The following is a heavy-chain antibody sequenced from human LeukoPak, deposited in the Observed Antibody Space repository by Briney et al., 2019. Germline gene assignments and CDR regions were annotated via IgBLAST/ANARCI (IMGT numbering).Heavy chain of an antibody. V-gene: IGHV1-2*02. CDR1: GYSFTCYY. J-gene: IGHJ5*01. CDR2: INPSTGDT. CDR3: AREAIRPRYWFDP. Sequence: ASVKVSFKSSGYSFTCYYLHWVRQAPGQGLEWMGRINPSTGDTDYAQKFQGRATMTRDTSISTGYMELSRLRSDDTAVYYCAREAIRPRYWFDPWGQGTLVTVSS. D-gene: IGHD2-2*02.